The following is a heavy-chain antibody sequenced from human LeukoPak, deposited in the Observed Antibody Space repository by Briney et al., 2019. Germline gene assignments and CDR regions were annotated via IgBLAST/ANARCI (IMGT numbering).Heavy chain of an antibody. CDR2: ISAYNGNT. Sequence: ASVKVSCKASGYTFTSYGISWVRQAPGQGLEWMGWISAYNGNTNYAQKLQGRVTMTTDTSTSTAYMELRSLRSDDPAVYYCARVAPNRRYCSGGSCLTYFDYWGQGTLVTVSS. CDR3: ARVAPNRRYCSGGSCLTYFDY. CDR1: GYTFTSYG. V-gene: IGHV1-18*01. D-gene: IGHD2-15*01. J-gene: IGHJ4*02.